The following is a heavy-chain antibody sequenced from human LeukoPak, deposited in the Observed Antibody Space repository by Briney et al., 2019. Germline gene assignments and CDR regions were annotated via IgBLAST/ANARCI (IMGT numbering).Heavy chain of an antibody. D-gene: IGHD3-22*01. CDR3: ARAYTYFYDSSGYPDY. V-gene: IGHV3-21*01. J-gene: IGHJ4*02. Sequence: PGGSLSLSCAASGFTLSNYWMHWVRQAPGKGLEWVSSISSSSSYIYYADSVKGRFTISRDNAKNSLYLQMNSLRAGDTAVYYCARAYTYFYDSSGYPDYWGQGTLGTVSS. CDR2: ISSSSSYI. CDR1: GFTLSNYW.